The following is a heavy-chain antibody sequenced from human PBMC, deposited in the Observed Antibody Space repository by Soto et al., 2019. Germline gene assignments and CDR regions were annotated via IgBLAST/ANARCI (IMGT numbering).Heavy chain of an antibody. CDR3: ARESEYSSSWYNWFDP. CDR1: GFTFSDYY. D-gene: IGHD6-13*01. V-gene: IGHV3-11*01. J-gene: IGHJ5*02. CDR2: ISSSGSTI. Sequence: GGSLSLSCSASGFTFSDYYMSCIRQAPGKGLEWVSYISSSGSTIYYADSVKGRFTISRDNAKNSLYLQMNSLRAEDTAVYYCARESEYSSSWYNWFDPWGQGTLVTVSS.